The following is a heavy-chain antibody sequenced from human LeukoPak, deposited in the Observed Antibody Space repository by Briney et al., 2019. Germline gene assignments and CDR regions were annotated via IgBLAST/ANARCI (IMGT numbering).Heavy chain of an antibody. CDR3: ARGSGY. CDR1: GFTFSSYA. CDR2: VSGSGSST. V-gene: IGHV3-23*01. Sequence: GGSLRLSCAASGFTFSSYAMSWVRQPPGKGLEWVSVVSGSGSSTYDADSVKGRFTISRDNAKNTVYLQMNSLRAEDTAVYYCARGSGYWGQGTLVTVSS. J-gene: IGHJ4*02.